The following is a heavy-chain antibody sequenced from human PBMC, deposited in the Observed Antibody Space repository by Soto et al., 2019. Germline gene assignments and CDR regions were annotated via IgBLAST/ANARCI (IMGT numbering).Heavy chain of an antibody. V-gene: IGHV2-5*02. CDR2: IYWDDDK. CDR3: AHRTTTVTWWFDP. Sequence: QITLKESGPTLVKPTQTLTLTCTFSGFSLTTSGVGVGWIRQPPGKALEWLALIYWDDDKRYSPSLKSRLTSTKHTSKTPVLRTMTNMDPADTATYFCAHRTTTVTWWFDPWGQGTLVTVSS. CDR1: GFSLTTSGVG. J-gene: IGHJ5*02. D-gene: IGHD4-17*01.